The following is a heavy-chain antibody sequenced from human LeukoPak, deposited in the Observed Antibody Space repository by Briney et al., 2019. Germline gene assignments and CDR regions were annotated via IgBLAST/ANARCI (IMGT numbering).Heavy chain of an antibody. Sequence: PSETLSFTCAVSGASISSSNYYWRWIRQPAGKGLEWIGRIYTSGSTNYNPSLKSRVTMSVDTSKNQFSLKLSSVTAADTAVYYCARGDYYGSGAYYWGQGTLVTVSS. J-gene: IGHJ4*02. CDR2: IYTSGST. V-gene: IGHV4-61*02. D-gene: IGHD3-10*01. CDR1: GASISSSNYY. CDR3: ARGDYYGSGAYY.